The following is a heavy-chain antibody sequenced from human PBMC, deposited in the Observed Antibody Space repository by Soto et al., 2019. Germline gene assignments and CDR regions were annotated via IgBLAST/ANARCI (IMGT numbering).Heavy chain of an antibody. J-gene: IGHJ6*02. Sequence: SETLSLTCTVSGGSISSGGYYWSWIRQHPGKGLEWIGYIYYSGSTYYNPSLKSRVTISVDTSKNQFSLKLSSVTAADTAVYYCARGRYSSSWYDYGMDVWGQGTTVTVSS. CDR2: IYYSGST. D-gene: IGHD6-13*01. CDR3: ARGRYSSSWYDYGMDV. CDR1: GGSISSGGYY. V-gene: IGHV4-31*03.